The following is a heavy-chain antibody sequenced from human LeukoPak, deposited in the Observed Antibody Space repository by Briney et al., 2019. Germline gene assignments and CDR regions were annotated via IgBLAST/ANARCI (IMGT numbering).Heavy chain of an antibody. Sequence: GGSLRLSCAASGFTFSSYGMHWVRQAPGKGLEWVAFIRYDGSNKYYADSVKGRFTISRDNSKNTLYLQMNSLRAEDTAVYYCAKDPTPDIVVVPAAPDYWGQGTLVTVSS. J-gene: IGHJ4*02. V-gene: IGHV3-30*02. CDR2: IRYDGSNK. D-gene: IGHD2-2*01. CDR1: GFTFSSYG. CDR3: AKDPTPDIVVVPAAPDY.